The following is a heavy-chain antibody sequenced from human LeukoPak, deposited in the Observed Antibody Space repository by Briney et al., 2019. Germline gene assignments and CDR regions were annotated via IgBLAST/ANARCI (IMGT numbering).Heavy chain of an antibody. CDR1: GFTFSSYA. CDR2: ISYDGSNK. D-gene: IGHD3-22*01. CDR3: ARGPFYDSSGYLYGMDV. J-gene: IGHJ6*02. V-gene: IGHV3-30-3*01. Sequence: GGPLRLSCAVSGFTFSSYAMHWVRQAPGKGLEWVAVISYDGSNKYYADSVKGRFTISRDNSKNTLYLQMNSLRAEDTAVYYCARGPFYDSSGYLYGMDVWGQGTTVTVSS.